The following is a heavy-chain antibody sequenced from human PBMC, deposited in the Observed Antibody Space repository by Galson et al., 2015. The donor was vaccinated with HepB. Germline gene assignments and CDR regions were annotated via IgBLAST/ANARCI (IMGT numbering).Heavy chain of an antibody. Sequence: SLRLSCAASGFTFSSYWMHWVRQAPGKGLVWVSRINSDGSSTTYADSVKGRFTVSRDNAKNTLFLQMNSLRAEDTAVYYCARDLFSSFSYYMDVWGKGATVTVSS. CDR2: INSDGSST. V-gene: IGHV3-74*01. CDR1: GFTFSSYW. J-gene: IGHJ6*03. CDR3: ARDLFSSFSYYMDV. D-gene: IGHD6-6*01.